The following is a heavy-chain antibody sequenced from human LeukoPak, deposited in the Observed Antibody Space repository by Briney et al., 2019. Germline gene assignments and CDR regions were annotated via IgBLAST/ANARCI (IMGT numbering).Heavy chain of an antibody. J-gene: IGHJ4*02. CDR1: GGSITQTNY. V-gene: IGHV4-4*02. Sequence: PSGTLSLTCGVSGGSITQTNYWTWVRQPPGKGLEWIGEVTLQGSTNYNPSLMGRVAISVDKSENHVSLQLTAVTPADTAVYDCARDYCSGGCCYSLDYWGQGTPVTVSP. D-gene: IGHD2-15*01. CDR3: ARDYCSGGCCYSLDY. CDR2: VTLQGST.